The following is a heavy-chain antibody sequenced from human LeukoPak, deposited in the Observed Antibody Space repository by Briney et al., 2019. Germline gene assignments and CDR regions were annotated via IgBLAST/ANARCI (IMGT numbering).Heavy chain of an antibody. CDR3: ARAAGGAMFS. Sequence: PSQTLSLTCAVSGGSISSGGYSWSWIRQPPGQGLEWIGYIYHSGSTYYNPSLKSRVTISVDRSKNQFSLKLCSVTAADTAVYYCARAAGGAMFSWGQGTLVTVSS. CDR2: IYHSGST. CDR1: GGSISSGGYS. J-gene: IGHJ4*02. D-gene: IGHD3-16*01. V-gene: IGHV4-30-2*01.